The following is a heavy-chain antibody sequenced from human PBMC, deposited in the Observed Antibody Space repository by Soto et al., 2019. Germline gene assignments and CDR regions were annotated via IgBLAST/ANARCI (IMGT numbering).Heavy chain of an antibody. Sequence: GGSLRLSCAASGFTFNTYAMNWVRQAPGKGLEWLSAISESVGRSDYADSAQSRFTISRDNAKSILYLQMNSLRVDDTAGYYCAKREAGTVGARWLDPWGQGTLVTVSS. CDR2: ISESVGRS. J-gene: IGHJ5*02. CDR1: GFTFNTYA. D-gene: IGHD1-26*01. V-gene: IGHV3-23*01. CDR3: AKREAGTVGARWLDP.